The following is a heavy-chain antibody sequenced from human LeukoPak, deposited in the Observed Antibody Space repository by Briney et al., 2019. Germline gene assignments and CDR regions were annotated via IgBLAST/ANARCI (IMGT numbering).Heavy chain of an antibody. J-gene: IGHJ4*02. CDR1: GYSFTNYW. V-gene: IGHV5-51*01. Sequence: GESLKISCKVSGYSFTNYWIGWVRQMPGKGLEWMGIIYPGDSDTRYSPSFQGQVTISVDKTISTACLRWSSLKASDSAMYYCARRVEGTPLFEYWGQGTLVTVSP. D-gene: IGHD1-26*01. CDR3: ARRVEGTPLFEY. CDR2: IYPGDSDT.